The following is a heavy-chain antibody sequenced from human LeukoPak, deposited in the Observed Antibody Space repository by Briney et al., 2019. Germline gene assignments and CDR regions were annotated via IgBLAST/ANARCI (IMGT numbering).Heavy chain of an antibody. CDR3: AKDGYDSSGYLIAFDY. J-gene: IGHJ4*02. Sequence: SGGSLRLSCAASGFTFSSYGMHWVRQAPGKGREWVAFIRYDGSNKYYADSVKGRFTISRDNSKNTLYLQMNSLRAEDTAVYYCAKDGYDSSGYLIAFDYWGQGTLVTVSS. D-gene: IGHD3-22*01. CDR1: GFTFSSYG. CDR2: IRYDGSNK. V-gene: IGHV3-30*02.